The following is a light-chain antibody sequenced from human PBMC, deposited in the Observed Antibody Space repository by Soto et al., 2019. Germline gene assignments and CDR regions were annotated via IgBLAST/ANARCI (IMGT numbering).Light chain of an antibody. CDR3: SSYTNSNTRV. J-gene: IGLJ1*01. V-gene: IGLV2-14*01. CDR2: EVS. CDR1: NSDVGDYNY. Sequence: QSVLTQPASVSGSPRQSITISCTGTNSDVGDYNYVSWYQQHPGKAPKLIIYEVSNRPSGISDRFSASKSGNTASMIISWLQAEDEADYYCSSYTNSNTRVFGTGTKATVL.